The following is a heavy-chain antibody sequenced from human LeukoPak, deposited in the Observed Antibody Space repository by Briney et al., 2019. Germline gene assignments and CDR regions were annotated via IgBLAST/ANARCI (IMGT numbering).Heavy chain of an antibody. CDR3: AKRGVVIRVILVGFHKEAYYFDS. D-gene: IGHD3-22*01. CDR2: VGGGIGI. Sequence: GGSLRLSCVASGFTFSVHGMTWVRQAPGEGLEWVSSVGGGIGIYYADSVKGRFTISRDNPKNTLYLQMNSLRAEDAAVYFCAKRGVVIRVILVGFHKEAYYFDSWGQGALVTVSS. CDR1: GFTFSVHG. J-gene: IGHJ4*02. V-gene: IGHV3-23*01.